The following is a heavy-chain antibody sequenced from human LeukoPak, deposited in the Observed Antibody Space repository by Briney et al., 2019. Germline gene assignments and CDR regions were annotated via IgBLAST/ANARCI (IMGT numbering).Heavy chain of an antibody. CDR3: ARGVMATTKRGTFSDY. CDR1: GFTFSSYS. Sequence: PGGSLRLSCAASGFTFSSYSMNWVRQAPGKGLEWVSSISSSSSYIYYADSVKGRFTISRHNAKNSLYLQMNSLRAEDTAVYYCARGVMATTKRGTFSDYWGQGTLVTVSS. D-gene: IGHD5-24*01. CDR2: ISSSSSYI. J-gene: IGHJ4*02. V-gene: IGHV3-21*01.